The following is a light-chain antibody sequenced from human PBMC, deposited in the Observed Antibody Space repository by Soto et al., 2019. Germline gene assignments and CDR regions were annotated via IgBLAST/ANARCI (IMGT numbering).Light chain of an antibody. V-gene: IGLV2-11*01. CDR2: DVS. CDR3: CSYAGSYTSYV. J-gene: IGLJ1*01. CDR1: SSDVGGCNY. Sequence: QSALTQPRSVSGSPGQSVTISCTGTSSDVGGCNYVSWYQQHPGKAPKPMIYDVSKRPSGVPDRFSGSKSGNTASLTISGLQAEDEADYYCCSYAGSYTSYVFGTGTKLTVL.